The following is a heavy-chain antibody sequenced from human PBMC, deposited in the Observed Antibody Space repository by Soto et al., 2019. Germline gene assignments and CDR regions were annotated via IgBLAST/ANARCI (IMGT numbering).Heavy chain of an antibody. CDR2: ISRSRTGL. CDR3: ARAVTWGLDV. D-gene: IGHD3-10*01. CDR1: GFTLSLYR. V-gene: IGHV3-48*02. Sequence: EVQLVESGGGLVQPGGSLRLSCAASGFTLSLYRWGWFGQAPGRGLEWVSYISRSRTGLHYADSVKGRFTISRDDATNSMHLPMNSLRDGDTAVSYCARAVTWGLDVWGQGTTVSISS. J-gene: IGHJ6*02.